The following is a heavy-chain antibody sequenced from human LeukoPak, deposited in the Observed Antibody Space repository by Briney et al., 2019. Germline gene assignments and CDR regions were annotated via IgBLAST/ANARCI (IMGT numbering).Heavy chain of an antibody. CDR2: INPSGGST. D-gene: IGHD6-19*01. CDR3: ARDVRWHSSGWDRPLFDY. J-gene: IGHJ4*02. CDR1: GYTFTSYY. Sequence: ASVKVSCKASGYTFTSYYMHWVRQAPGQGLEWMGIINPSGGSTSYAQKFQGRVTMTTDTSTTTAYMELRSLRSDDTAMYYCARDVRWHSSGWDRPLFDYWGQGTLVTVSS. V-gene: IGHV1-46*01.